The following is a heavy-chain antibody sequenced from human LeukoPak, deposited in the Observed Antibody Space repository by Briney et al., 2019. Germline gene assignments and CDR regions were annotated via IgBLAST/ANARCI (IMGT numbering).Heavy chain of an antibody. V-gene: IGHV4-4*07. J-gene: IGHJ4*02. CDR2: IYASGSS. CDR3: AREGGSSRSLEN. Sequence: TSETLSLTCNVSGGSISSSYWSWIRPPAGKGLEWIGRIYASGSSNYNPSLKSRVTMSVDTSKNQFSLNLSSVTAADTAVYYCAREGGSSRSLENWGQGTLVTVSS. CDR1: GGSISSSY. D-gene: IGHD1-26*01.